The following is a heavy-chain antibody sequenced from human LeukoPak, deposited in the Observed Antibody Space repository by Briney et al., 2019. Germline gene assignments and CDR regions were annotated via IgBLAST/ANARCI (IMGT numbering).Heavy chain of an antibody. CDR1: GFTFSNAW. CDR3: VTGATMIVVVTYFDY. D-gene: IGHD3-22*01. V-gene: IGHV3-15*01. CDR2: IKSKTDGGTT. J-gene: IGHJ4*02. Sequence: GGSLRLSCAASGFTFSNAWMSWVRQAPGKGLEWVGRIKSKTDGGTTDYAAPVKGRFTISRDDSKNTLYLQMNSLKTEDTAVYYCVTGATMIVVVTYFDYWGQGTLVTVSS.